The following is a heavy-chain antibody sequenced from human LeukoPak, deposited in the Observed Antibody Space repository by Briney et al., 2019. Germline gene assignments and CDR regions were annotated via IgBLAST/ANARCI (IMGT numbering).Heavy chain of an antibody. CDR2: ISFDGSNK. CDR1: GFTFSNYG. J-gene: IGHJ4*02. Sequence: GRSLRLSCAASGFTFSNYGMHWVRQAPGKGLEWVALISFDGSNKYYADSVKSRFTISRDNSKNTLNLQMSSLRAEDTAVYYCAKEGYDRSGYYYGDYWGQGTLVTVSS. D-gene: IGHD3-22*01. V-gene: IGHV3-30*18. CDR3: AKEGYDRSGYYYGDY.